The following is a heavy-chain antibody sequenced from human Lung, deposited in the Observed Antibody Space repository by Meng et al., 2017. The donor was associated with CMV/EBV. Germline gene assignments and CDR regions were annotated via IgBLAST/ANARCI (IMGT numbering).Heavy chain of an antibody. D-gene: IGHD5/OR15-5a*01. V-gene: IGHV3-30*02. J-gene: IGHJ6*02. CDR3: AKGGPLVYPFFGMDV. Sequence: LTXATSGFTVNDYGMHWVRQAPGKGLEWVAFIGYGGSNKYTAESVKGRFSISRDNSKTTLCLQMDSLRLEDTAVYYCAKGGPLVYPFFGMDVWATGPRSPSP. CDR1: GFTVNDYG. CDR2: IGYGGSNK.